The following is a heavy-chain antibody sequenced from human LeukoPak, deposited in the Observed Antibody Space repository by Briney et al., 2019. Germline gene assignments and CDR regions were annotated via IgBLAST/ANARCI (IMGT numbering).Heavy chain of an antibody. Sequence: GGSLRLSCAASGFTVSSNYMSWVRQAPGKGLEWVSVIYSGGSTYYADSVKGRFTISRDNSKNTLYLQMNSLRAEDTAVYYCARGHTAVTRHFDFWGQGTLVTVSS. CDR3: ARGHTAVTRHFDF. V-gene: IGHV3-53*01. CDR1: GFTVSSNY. D-gene: IGHD4-17*01. CDR2: IYSGGST. J-gene: IGHJ4*02.